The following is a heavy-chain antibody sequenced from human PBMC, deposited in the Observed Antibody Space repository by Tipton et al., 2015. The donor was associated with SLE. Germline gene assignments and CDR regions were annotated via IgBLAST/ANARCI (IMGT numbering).Heavy chain of an antibody. Sequence: QLVQSGAEVRKPGASVKVSCKASGYTFTSYYMHWVRQAPGQGLEWMGIINPSGGGTSYAQKFQGRVTLTRDTSTSTDYMELSSLTSEDTAVYYCARDGGGNSVYFQHWGQGTLVTVSS. J-gene: IGHJ1*01. V-gene: IGHV1-46*01. CDR2: INPSGGGT. CDR3: ARDGGGNSVYFQH. CDR1: GYTFTSYY. D-gene: IGHD4-23*01.